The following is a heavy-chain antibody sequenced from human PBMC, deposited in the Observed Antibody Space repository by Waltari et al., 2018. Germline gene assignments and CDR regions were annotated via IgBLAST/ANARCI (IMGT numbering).Heavy chain of an antibody. Sequence: QVQLVQSGAEVKKPGASVTVSCKASGYPFPGYSMHWVRQAPGQGLEWMGWINPNSGGTNYAQKFQGRVTMTRDTSISTAYMELSRLRSDDTAVYYCARDNIAVAGTSPFDYWGQGTLVTVSS. CDR2: INPNSGGT. CDR3: ARDNIAVAGTSPFDY. D-gene: IGHD6-19*01. V-gene: IGHV1-2*02. CDR1: GYPFPGYS. J-gene: IGHJ4*02.